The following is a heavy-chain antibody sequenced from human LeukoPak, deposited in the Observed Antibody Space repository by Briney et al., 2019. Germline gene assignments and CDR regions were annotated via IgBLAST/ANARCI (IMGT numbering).Heavy chain of an antibody. CDR1: GYSISSGYH. CDR2: MSHSGST. V-gene: IGHV4-38-2*02. CDR3: AREVTGTKSDY. Sequence: SETLSLTCAVSGYSISSGYHWAWIRQPPGKGLEWIGSMSHSGSTYYNPFLKSRVTISVDTSKNQFSVKLSAVSAADTAVYYCAREVTGTKSDYWGQGTLVTVSS. J-gene: IGHJ4*02. D-gene: IGHD1-7*01.